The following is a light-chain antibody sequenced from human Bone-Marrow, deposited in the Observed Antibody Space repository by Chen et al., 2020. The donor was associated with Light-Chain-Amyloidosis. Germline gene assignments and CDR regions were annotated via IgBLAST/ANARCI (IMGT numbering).Light chain of an antibody. Sequence: QSGLAQPPSASGTTGQRVTISCSGSSSNIGRNTVNWYQQLPGTAPKLLIYSVDQRPSGVPDRCSGSKSGTSASLAISGPQSEDEADYYCSAWDASLNGPVFGGGTKLTVL. CDR2: SVD. CDR3: SAWDASLNGPV. V-gene: IGLV1-44*01. CDR1: SSNIGRNT. J-gene: IGLJ3*02.